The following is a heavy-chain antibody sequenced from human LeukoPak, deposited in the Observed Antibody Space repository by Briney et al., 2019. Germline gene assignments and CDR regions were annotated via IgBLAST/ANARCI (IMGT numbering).Heavy chain of an antibody. D-gene: IGHD2-15*01. CDR1: GFTFSIYN. CDR3: AKGISRDSDDAFDI. CDR2: ISGSGGST. V-gene: IGHV3-23*01. J-gene: IGHJ3*02. Sequence: PGGSLRLSCAASGFTFSIYNMNWVRQAPGKGLEWVSAISGSGGSTYYADSVKGRFTISRDNSKNTLYLQMNSLRAEDTAVYYCAKGISRDSDDAFDIWGQGTMVTVSS.